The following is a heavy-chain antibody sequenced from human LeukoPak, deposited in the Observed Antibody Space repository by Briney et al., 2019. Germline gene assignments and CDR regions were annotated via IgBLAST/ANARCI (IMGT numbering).Heavy chain of an antibody. CDR3: AREAVAGSYYGMDV. CDR2: ISYDGSNK. Sequence: GGSLRLSCAASGFTFSSYAMHWVRQAPGKGLEWVAVISYDGSNKYYADSVKGRFTISRDNSKNTLYLQMNSLRAEDTAVYYCAREAVAGSYYGMDVWGQGTTVTVSS. J-gene: IGHJ6*02. V-gene: IGHV3-30-3*01. CDR1: GFTFSSYA. D-gene: IGHD6-19*01.